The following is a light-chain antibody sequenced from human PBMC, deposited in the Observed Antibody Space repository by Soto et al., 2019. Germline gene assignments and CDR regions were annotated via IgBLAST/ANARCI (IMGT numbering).Light chain of an antibody. CDR3: MQTTHWPPIS. J-gene: IGKJ5*01. CDR1: QSLVHSDGNTY. Sequence: DVVMTQSPLSLPVTLGQPASISCRSNQSLVHSDGNTYLIWIHQRPGQSPRRLIYKVSTRESGXPXRXXGSGSGTEFTLKISRVEAEDVGVYYCMQTTHWPPISFGQGTRLEIE. CDR2: KVS. V-gene: IGKV2-30*02.